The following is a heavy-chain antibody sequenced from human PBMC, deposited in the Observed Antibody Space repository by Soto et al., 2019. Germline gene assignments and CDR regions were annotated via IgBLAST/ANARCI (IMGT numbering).Heavy chain of an antibody. J-gene: IGHJ6*02. CDR1: GFAFSSYA. CDR2: ISGSGGST. Sequence: GGSLRLSCAASGFAFSSYAMSWVRQAPGKGLEWVSAISGSGGSTYYADSVKGRFTISRDNSKNTLYLQMNSLRAEDTAVYYCAKWGYCTNGVCYGDYYYYGMDVWGQGTTVTLSS. V-gene: IGHV3-23*01. D-gene: IGHD2-8*01. CDR3: AKWGYCTNGVCYGDYYYYGMDV.